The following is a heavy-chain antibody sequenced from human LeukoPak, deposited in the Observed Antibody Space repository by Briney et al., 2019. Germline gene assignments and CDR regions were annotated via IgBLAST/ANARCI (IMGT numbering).Heavy chain of an antibody. CDR2: IIPIFGKA. D-gene: IGHD5-18*01. Sequence: SVKVSCKASGGTFSSYAIRWVGQAPGQGMEWMGGIIPIFGKANYAQKFQGRVTINADESTSTPYIELSSLTSEYTSVYYCAREDPTYGYGYWGQGTLVTVSS. V-gene: IGHV1-69*13. J-gene: IGHJ4*02. CDR1: GGTFSSYA. CDR3: AREDPTYGYGY.